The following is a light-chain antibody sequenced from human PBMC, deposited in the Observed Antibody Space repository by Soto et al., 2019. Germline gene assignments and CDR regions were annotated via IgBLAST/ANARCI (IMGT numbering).Light chain of an antibody. J-gene: IGKJ1*01. Sequence: DIVMTQSPLSLPVTPGEPASISCRSSQSLLHSNGYNYLDWYLQKPGQSPQLLIYLGSNRASGVPDRFSGSGSGTDFTLNISRVEAEDVGVYYCMQALQTPWTFGPGTKVEIK. V-gene: IGKV2-28*01. CDR1: QSLLHSNGYNY. CDR3: MQALQTPWT. CDR2: LGS.